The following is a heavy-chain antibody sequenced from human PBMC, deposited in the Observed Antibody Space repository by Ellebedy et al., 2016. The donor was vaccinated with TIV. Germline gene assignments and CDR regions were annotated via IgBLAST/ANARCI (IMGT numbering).Heavy chain of an antibody. CDR2: MNQVGSEK. CDR3: ARDPNSPGDTGYGDY. D-gene: IGHD5-12*01. CDR1: GFNFRSYW. Sequence: GESLKISCEASGFNFRSYWMSWVRQAPGKGLEWVANMNQVGSEKYYVDSVKGRFTISRDNAQNSLYLHMNNLRAEDTAVYYCARDPNSPGDTGYGDYWGQGVVVTVST. V-gene: IGHV3-7*03. J-gene: IGHJ4*02.